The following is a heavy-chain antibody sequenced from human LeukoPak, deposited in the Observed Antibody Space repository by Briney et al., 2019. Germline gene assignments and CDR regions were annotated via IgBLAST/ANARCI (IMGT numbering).Heavy chain of an antibody. V-gene: IGHV3-21*01. CDR3: ARVPTYGDYVANG. CDR1: GLTFISYS. D-gene: IGHD4-17*01. Sequence: GGSLRFSCAAPGLTFISYSRNWFGKAPGKGLEWVSFISSSSSYIYYADSVKGRFTISRDNAENSLYLQMNSLRAEDTAVYYCARVPTYGDYVANGWGQGTLVTVSS. J-gene: IGHJ4*02. CDR2: ISSSSSYI.